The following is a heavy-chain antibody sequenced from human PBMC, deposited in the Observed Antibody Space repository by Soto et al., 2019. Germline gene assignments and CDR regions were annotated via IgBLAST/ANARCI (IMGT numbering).Heavy chain of an antibody. V-gene: IGHV1-18*01. Sequence: VPLLQSGAEVKKPGASVKVSCKASGYTFTIYGISWVLQAPGQGLEWMGWISAYNGNTNYAQKLQGRVTMTTDTSTSTAYMELRSLRSDDTAVYYCARLSGYSYGLENWFDPWGQGTLVTVSS. J-gene: IGHJ5*02. CDR3: ARLSGYSYGLENWFDP. CDR2: ISAYNGNT. D-gene: IGHD5-18*01. CDR1: GYTFTIYG.